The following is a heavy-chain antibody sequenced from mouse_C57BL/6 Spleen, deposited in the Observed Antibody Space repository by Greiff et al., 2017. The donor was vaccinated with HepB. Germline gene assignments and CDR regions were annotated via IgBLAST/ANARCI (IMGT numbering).Heavy chain of an antibody. CDR1: GFTFSDAW. CDR2: IRNKANNHAT. Sequence: EVKVEESGGGLVQPGGPMKLSCAASGFTFSDAWMDWVRQSPEKGLEWVAEIRNKANNHATYYAESVKGRFTISRDDSKSSVYLQMNSLRAEDTGIYYCTRRGNYGYFDVWGTGTTVTVSS. V-gene: IGHV6-6*01. J-gene: IGHJ1*03. CDR3: TRRGNYGYFDV. D-gene: IGHD2-1*01.